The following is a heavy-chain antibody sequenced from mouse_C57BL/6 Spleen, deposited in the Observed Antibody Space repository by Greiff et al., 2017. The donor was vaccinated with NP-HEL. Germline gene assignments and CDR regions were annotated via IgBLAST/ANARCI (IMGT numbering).Heavy chain of an antibody. V-gene: IGHV1-64*01. D-gene: IGHD2-12*01. Sequence: QVQLQQPGAELVKPGASVKLSCKASGYTFTSYWMHWVKQRPGQGLEWIGMIHPNSGSTNYNEKFKSKATLTVDKSSSTAYMQLSSLTSEDSAVYYCARSPLRHYFDYWGQGTTLTVSS. CDR1: GYTFTSYW. CDR2: IHPNSGST. J-gene: IGHJ2*01. CDR3: ARSPLRHYFDY.